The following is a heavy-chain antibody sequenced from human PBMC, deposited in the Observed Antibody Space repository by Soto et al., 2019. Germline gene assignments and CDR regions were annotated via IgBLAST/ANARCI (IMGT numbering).Heavy chain of an antibody. J-gene: IGHJ4*02. D-gene: IGHD3-22*01. CDR1: GGSLSNYS. V-gene: IGHV1-69*04. CDR2: IIPHLQVT. CDR3: ARDSAPFYRDSRGAEF. Sequence: QVQLEQSGPEVRKSGSSVKVSCTASGGSLSNYSVSWVRQAPGQGLEWMGRIIPHLQVTNFAQRFQGRLTIVADNPPTSVYMELSSLTHDDTAVYFCARDSAPFYRDSRGAEFWGQGTHVTVSS.